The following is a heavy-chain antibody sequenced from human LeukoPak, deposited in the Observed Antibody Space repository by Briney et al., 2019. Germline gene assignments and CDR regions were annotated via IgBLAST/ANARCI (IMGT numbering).Heavy chain of an antibody. V-gene: IGHV3-23*01. CDR3: ARGADRAGYFDY. Sequence: GGSLRLSCAASGFTFSSYAMRWVRQAPGKGLEWISSISGSGGSTNSADSVKGRFTISRDNSKHTLYLPMNSRVAHDTALFYRARGADRAGYFDYWGQGTLVTVSS. CDR2: ISGSGGST. D-gene: IGHD3-10*01. J-gene: IGHJ4*02. CDR1: GFTFSSYA.